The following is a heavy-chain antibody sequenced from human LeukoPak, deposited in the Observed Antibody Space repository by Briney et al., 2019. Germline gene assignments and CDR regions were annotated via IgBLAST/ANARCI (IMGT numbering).Heavy chain of an antibody. V-gene: IGHV1-18*01. Sequence: ASVKVSCKASGYTFTSYGISWVRQAPGQGLEWMGWISAYNGNTNYAQKLQGRVTMTTDTSTSTAYMELRSLRSDDTAVYYCARDGDSSSWYAYAYNRFDPWGQGTLVTVSS. CDR2: ISAYNGNT. CDR3: ARDGDSSSWYAYAYNRFDP. J-gene: IGHJ5*02. D-gene: IGHD6-13*01. CDR1: GYTFTSYG.